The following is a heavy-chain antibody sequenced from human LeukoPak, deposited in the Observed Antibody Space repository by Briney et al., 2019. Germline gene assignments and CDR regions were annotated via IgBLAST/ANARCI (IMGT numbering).Heavy chain of an antibody. D-gene: IGHD3-10*01. CDR2: INPSIGDT. CDR3: AVSAFDY. J-gene: IGHJ4*02. CDR1: GYTFTNYY. V-gene: IGHV1-46*03. Sequence: ASVKVSCKASGYTFTNYYIHWVRQAPGQGLEWVGIINPSIGDTKNAQKFQGRVTMTWDTSTSTVCMELSSLRYEDTAVYYCAVSAFDYWGQGTLVTVSS.